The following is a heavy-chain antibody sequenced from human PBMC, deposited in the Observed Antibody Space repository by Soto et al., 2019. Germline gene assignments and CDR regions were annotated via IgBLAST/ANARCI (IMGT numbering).Heavy chain of an antibody. J-gene: IGHJ4*02. V-gene: IGHV4-59*01. CDR3: ARSVAVPGAHIDY. Sequence: SETLSLTCSVSGGSISGSYWSWIRQSPGKGLEWLGYVYYTGSTNYSPSLRSRVSISVDTSKNEFSLRLSSVTAADTAVYFCARSVAVPGAHIDYWGRGTQVTVSS. CDR1: GGSISGSY. CDR2: VYYTGST. D-gene: IGHD6-19*01.